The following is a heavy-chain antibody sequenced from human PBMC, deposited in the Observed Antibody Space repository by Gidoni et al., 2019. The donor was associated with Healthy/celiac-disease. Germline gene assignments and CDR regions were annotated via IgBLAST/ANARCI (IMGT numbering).Heavy chain of an antibody. CDR2: FDPEDGET. D-gene: IGHD3-10*01. J-gene: IGHJ6*02. CDR1: GYTLTELS. V-gene: IGHV1-24*01. Sequence: QVQLVQSGAEVKKPGASVKVSCKVSGYTLTELSMHWVRQAPGKGLEWMGGFDPEDGETIYAQKFQGRVTMTEDTSTDTAYMELSSLRSEDTAVYYCATANPLMVRGVIYYYYGMDVWGQGTTVTVSS. CDR3: ATANPLMVRGVIYYYYGMDV.